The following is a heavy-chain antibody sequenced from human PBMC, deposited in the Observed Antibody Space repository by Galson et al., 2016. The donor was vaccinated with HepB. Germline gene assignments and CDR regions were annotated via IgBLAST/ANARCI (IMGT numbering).Heavy chain of an antibody. D-gene: IGHD3/OR15-3a*01. CDR1: EFSLSTSGVA. V-gene: IGHV2-5*02. CDR3: VHRNSYRTGQQAYYFDY. Sequence: PALVKPTQTLTLTCTFSEFSLSTSGVAVGWIRQPPGKALEWLAIVYWDDEKRYRPAVKSGLTITKDTAKNQVFLTMANMDPADTATYYCVHRNSYRTGQQAYYFDYGGQGTLVTVSS. CDR2: VYWDDEK. J-gene: IGHJ4*02.